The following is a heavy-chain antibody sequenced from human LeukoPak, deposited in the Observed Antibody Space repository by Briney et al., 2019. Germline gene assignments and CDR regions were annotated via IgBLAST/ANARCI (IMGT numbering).Heavy chain of an antibody. CDR3: ARGKSIAAPPDY. D-gene: IGHD6-6*01. Sequence: GASVKVSCKASGGTFSSYAISWVRQAPGQGLEWMGRIIPILGIANYAQKFQGRVTITADKSTSTAYMELSSLRSEDTAVYYCARGKSIAAPPDYWGQGTLVTVSS. CDR1: GGTFSSYA. CDR2: IIPILGIA. V-gene: IGHV1-69*04. J-gene: IGHJ4*02.